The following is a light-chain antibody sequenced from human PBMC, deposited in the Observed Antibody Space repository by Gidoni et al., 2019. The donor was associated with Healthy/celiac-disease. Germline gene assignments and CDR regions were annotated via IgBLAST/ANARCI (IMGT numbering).Light chain of an antibody. CDR2: GAS. CDR3: QQYGSSPPYT. V-gene: IGKV3-20*01. Sequence: IVLTQSPGTLSLSPGERATLSCRASQSVSSSYLAWYQQKPGQAPRLLIYGASSRATGIPASFSGSGSGTDFTLTISRLEPEDFAVYDCQQYGSSPPYTFGQGTKLEIK. J-gene: IGKJ2*01. CDR1: QSVSSSY.